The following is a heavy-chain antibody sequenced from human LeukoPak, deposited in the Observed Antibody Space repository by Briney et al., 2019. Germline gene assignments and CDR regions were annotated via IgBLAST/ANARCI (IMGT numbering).Heavy chain of an antibody. Sequence: TGGSLRLSCAASGFTFSSYWMHWVRQAPGKGLVWVSRINSDGSSTSYADSVKGRFTISRDNAKNTLYLQMNSLRAEDTAVYYCVRGGYSYGLGPDYWGQGTLVTVSS. CDR1: GFTFSSYW. J-gene: IGHJ4*02. CDR3: VRGGYSYGLGPDY. D-gene: IGHD5-18*01. CDR2: INSDGSST. V-gene: IGHV3-74*01.